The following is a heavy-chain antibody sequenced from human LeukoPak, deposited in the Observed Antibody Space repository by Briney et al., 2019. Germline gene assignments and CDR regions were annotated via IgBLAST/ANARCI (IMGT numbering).Heavy chain of an antibody. CDR1: GFTFSSYS. J-gene: IGHJ4*02. CDR3: ARDLYGYGDYHGVN. V-gene: IGHV3-21*01. CDR2: ISSSSSYI. Sequence: GGSLRLSYAASGFTFSSYSMNWVRQAPGKGLEWVSSISSSSSYIYYADSVKGRFTISRDNAKDSLYLQMNSLRAEDTAVYYCARDLYGYGDYHGVNWGQGTLVTVSS. D-gene: IGHD4-17*01.